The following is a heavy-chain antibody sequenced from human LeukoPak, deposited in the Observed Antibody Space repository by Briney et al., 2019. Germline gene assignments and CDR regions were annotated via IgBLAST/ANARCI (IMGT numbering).Heavy chain of an antibody. D-gene: IGHD1-26*01. CDR2: IYYSGNT. CDR3: ARGPVALGWFAP. J-gene: IGHJ5*02. CDR1: GGSMTPYY. V-gene: IGHV4-59*08. Sequence: SETLSLTCTVSGGSMTPYYWSWLRQPPGKDLEWMGYIYYSGNTDYNPSFESRVTISLDTSRNQLSLDLTSVTAADTATYFCARGPVALGWFAPWGQGTLVTVSS.